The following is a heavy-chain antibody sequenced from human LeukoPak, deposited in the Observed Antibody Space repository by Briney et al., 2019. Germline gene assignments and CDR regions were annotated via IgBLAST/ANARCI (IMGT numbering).Heavy chain of an antibody. CDR1: GFTFSSYG. V-gene: IGHV3-30*02. Sequence: GGSLRLSCAASGFTFSSYGMHWVRQAPGKGLEWVAFIRYDGSNKYYADSVKGRFIISRDNSKNTLYLQMNSLRAEDTAVYYCAKFPGRDGYNWGRFDYWGQGTLVTVSS. J-gene: IGHJ4*02. CDR3: AKFPGRDGYNWGRFDY. CDR2: IRYDGSNK. D-gene: IGHD5-24*01.